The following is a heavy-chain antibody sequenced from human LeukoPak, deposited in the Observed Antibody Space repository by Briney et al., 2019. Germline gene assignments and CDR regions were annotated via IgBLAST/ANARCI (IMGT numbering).Heavy chain of an antibody. Sequence: SETLSLTCTVSGGSISSYYWGWIRPPPGKGLGWIGYIYYSGSTNYNPSLKSRVTISVDRSKNQFSLKLSSVTAADTAVYYCARIRSAAYYDILTGYDSRGAFDIWGQGTMVTVSS. CDR3: ARIRSAAYYDILTGYDSRGAFDI. CDR1: GGSISSYY. CDR2: IYYSGST. J-gene: IGHJ3*02. V-gene: IGHV4-59*01. D-gene: IGHD3-9*01.